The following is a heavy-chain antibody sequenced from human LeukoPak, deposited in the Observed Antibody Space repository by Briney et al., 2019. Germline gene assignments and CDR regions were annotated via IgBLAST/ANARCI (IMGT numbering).Heavy chain of an antibody. Sequence: GGSLRLSCAASGFTFSSYAMSWVRQAPGKGLEWVSAISGSGGSTYYADSVKGRFTISRDNSKNTLYLQMNSLRAEDTAVYYCARWIQLWLGLDYWGQGTLVTVSS. CDR3: ARWIQLWLGLDY. CDR1: GFTFSSYA. V-gene: IGHV3-23*01. CDR2: ISGSGGST. D-gene: IGHD5-18*01. J-gene: IGHJ4*02.